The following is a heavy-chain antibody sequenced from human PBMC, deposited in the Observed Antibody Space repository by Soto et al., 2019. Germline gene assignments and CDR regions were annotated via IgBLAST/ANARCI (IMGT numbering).Heavy chain of an antibody. CDR1: GFTFSSYA. CDR2: ISGSGGST. V-gene: IGHV3-23*01. D-gene: IGHD2-2*01. J-gene: IGHJ4*02. Sequence: LRLSCAASGFTFSSYAMSWVRQAPGKGLEWVSAISGSGGSTYYADSVKGRFTISRDNSKNTLYLQMNSLRAEDTAVYYCAKDMRQEYYFDYWGQGTLVTVSS. CDR3: AKDMRQEYYFDY.